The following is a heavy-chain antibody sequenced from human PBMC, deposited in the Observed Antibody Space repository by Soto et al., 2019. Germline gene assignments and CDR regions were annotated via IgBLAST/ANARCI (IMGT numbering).Heavy chain of an antibody. J-gene: IGHJ4*02. CDR1: GDSIRSGDHQ. D-gene: IGHD3-10*01. V-gene: IGHV4-30-4*01. CDR3: ARGRWFGELRFDQ. Sequence: QVQLRESGPGLVKPSQTLSLTCTVSGDSIRSGDHQWTWIRQPPGKGLEWIGYITNSGSNYHKPSLGSRVAISVDTSNNQFSLKLSSVTAADTAVYYCARGRWFGELRFDQWGQGTLVTVSS. CDR2: ITNSGSN.